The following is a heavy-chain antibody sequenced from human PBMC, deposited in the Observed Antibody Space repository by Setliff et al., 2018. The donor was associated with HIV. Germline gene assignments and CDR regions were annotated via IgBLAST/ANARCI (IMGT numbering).Heavy chain of an antibody. CDR2: INPNSGGT. CDR3: ARDPSLWHYDFWSGYYPDY. CDR1: GYTFTGYY. V-gene: IGHV1-2*06. D-gene: IGHD3-3*01. Sequence: ASVKVSCKASGYTFTGYYMHWVRQAPGQGLEWMGRINPNSGGTNYAQKFQGRVTMTRDTSISTAYMELGRLRSDDTAVYYCARDPSLWHYDFWSGYYPDYWGQGTLVTVSS. J-gene: IGHJ4*02.